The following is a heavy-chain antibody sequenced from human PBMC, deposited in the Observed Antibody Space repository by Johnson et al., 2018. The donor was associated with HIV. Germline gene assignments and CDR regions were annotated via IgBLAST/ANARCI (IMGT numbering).Heavy chain of an antibody. D-gene: IGHD6-13*01. CDR3: ARPTVYSSSWYNAFDI. Sequence: QMLLVESGGGVVQPGRSLRLSCAASGFTFSSYGMHWVRQAPGKGLEWVAVISYDGSSKYYADSVKGRFTISRDNSKNTLYLQMNSLRAEDTAVYYCARPTVYSSSWYNAFDIWGQGTMVTVSS. J-gene: IGHJ3*02. CDR1: GFTFSSYG. V-gene: IGHV3-30*03. CDR2: ISYDGSSK.